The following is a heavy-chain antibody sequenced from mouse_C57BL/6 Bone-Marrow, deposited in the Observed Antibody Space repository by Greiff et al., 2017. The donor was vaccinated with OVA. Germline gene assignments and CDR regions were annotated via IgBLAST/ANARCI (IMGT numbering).Heavy chain of an antibody. D-gene: IGHD2-5*01. J-gene: IGHJ1*03. CDR2: IWSGGST. CDR3: ARYYSNYLYFDV. Sequence: QVQLQQSGPGLVQPSQSLSITCTVSGFSLTSYGVHWVRQSPGKGLAWLGVIWSGGSTDYNAAFISRLSISKDNSKSQVFFKMNSLQADDTAIYYCARYYSNYLYFDVWGTGTTVTVSS. V-gene: IGHV2-2*01. CDR1: GFSLTSYG.